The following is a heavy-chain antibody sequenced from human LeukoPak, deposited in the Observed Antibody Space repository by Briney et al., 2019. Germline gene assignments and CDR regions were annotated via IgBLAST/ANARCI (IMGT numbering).Heavy chain of an antibody. CDR1: GGTFSNYA. D-gene: IGHD3-3*01. J-gene: IGHJ4*02. Sequence: SVKVSCKASGGTFSNYAISWVRQAPGQGLEWMGGIIPIFGTANYAQKFQGRVTITADKSTSTAYMELSSLRSEDTAVYYCARVNYDFWSGSESYFDYWGQGTLVTVSS. V-gene: IGHV1-69*06. CDR3: ARVNYDFWSGSESYFDY. CDR2: IIPIFGTA.